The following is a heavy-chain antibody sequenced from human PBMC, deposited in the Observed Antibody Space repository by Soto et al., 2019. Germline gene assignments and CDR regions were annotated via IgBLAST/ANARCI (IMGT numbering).Heavy chain of an antibody. J-gene: IGHJ3*02. CDR1: GFTFSNYA. D-gene: IGHD3-16*02. V-gene: IGHV3-30*04. CDR3: AREGSSTFRGVITDAFDI. CDR2: ISYDGSHK. Sequence: QVQLVESGGGVVQAGRSLRVSCAASGFTFSNYAMHWVRQAPGKGLEWVAIISYDGSHKYYADSVKGRFTISRDNSKNTLSLQMNSLRPDDTALYYCAREGSSTFRGVITDAFDIWGQGTMVTVSS.